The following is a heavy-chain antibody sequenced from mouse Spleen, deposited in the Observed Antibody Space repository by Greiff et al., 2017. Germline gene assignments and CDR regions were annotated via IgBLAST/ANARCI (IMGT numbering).Heavy chain of an antibody. Sequence: QVQLQQPGAELVRPGSSVKLSCKASGYTFTSYWMDWVKQRPGQGLEWIGNIYPSDSETHYNQKFKDKATLTVDKSSSTAYMQLSSLTSEDSAVYYCAIGGLHDYDGGFAYWGQGTLVTVSA. J-gene: IGHJ3*01. V-gene: IGHV1-61*01. CDR1: GYTFTSYW. CDR2: IYPSDSET. CDR3: AIGGLHDYDGGFAY. D-gene: IGHD2-4*01.